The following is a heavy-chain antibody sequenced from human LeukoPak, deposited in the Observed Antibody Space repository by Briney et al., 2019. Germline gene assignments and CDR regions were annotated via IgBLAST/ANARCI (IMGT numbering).Heavy chain of an antibody. CDR3: ARQKWEQQGRDYYFNGLDV. CDR1: AGSISGSSW. D-gene: IGHD1-26*01. J-gene: IGHJ6*02. V-gene: IGHV4-4*02. CDR2: IYLYGTT. Sequence: PSETLSLTCSVSAGSISGSSWWSWVRQSPVKGLEWIGEIYLYGTTNYNPSLKSRVTMSVDRSKNQFSLKLSSVTAADTAVYYCARQKWEQQGRDYYFNGLDVWGPGTTVTVSS.